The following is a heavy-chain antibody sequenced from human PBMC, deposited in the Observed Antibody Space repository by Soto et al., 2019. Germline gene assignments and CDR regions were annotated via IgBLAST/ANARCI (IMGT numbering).Heavy chain of an antibody. CDR2: ISGSGGST. Sequence: EVQLLESGGGLVQPGGSLRLSCAASGFSFSSYAMSWVRQAPGKGLEWVSAISGSGGSTYYADSVKGRFTISRDNSKNTLYLQMHSLRAEDTAVYYCAKEGSGWYGGGIDYWGQGPLVTVCS. CDR3: AKEGSGWYGGGIDY. J-gene: IGHJ4*02. CDR1: GFSFSSYA. D-gene: IGHD6-19*01. V-gene: IGHV3-23*01.